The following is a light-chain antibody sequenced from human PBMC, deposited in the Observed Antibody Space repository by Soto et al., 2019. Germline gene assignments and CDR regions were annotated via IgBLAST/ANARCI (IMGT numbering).Light chain of an antibody. CDR3: QQYDSSRRT. CDR2: GVS. V-gene: IGKV3-20*01. CDR1: QSVTINY. Sequence: EIVLTQSPGTLSLSPGDRATLSCRASQSVTINYLAWYQQKPGQAPRLLIYGVSRRATGIPDRFSGSGSGTDFTLTISRLEPEDFAVYYCQQYDSSRRTFGQGTKVEIK. J-gene: IGKJ1*01.